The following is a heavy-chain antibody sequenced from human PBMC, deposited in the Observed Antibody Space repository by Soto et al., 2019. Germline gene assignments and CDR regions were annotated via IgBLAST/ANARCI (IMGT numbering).Heavy chain of an antibody. CDR2: LSYDGINK. V-gene: IGHV3-30-3*01. Sequence: PVWSLRLSCASSGFTFSSYAMHWVRQAPGKGLEWVAVLSYDGINKYYSDSVKGRFTISRDNSKNPLFLQMNSLRPEDTAVYYCARRGYGMDVWGQGTTVTVSS. CDR3: ARRGYGMDV. CDR1: GFTFSSYA. J-gene: IGHJ6*02.